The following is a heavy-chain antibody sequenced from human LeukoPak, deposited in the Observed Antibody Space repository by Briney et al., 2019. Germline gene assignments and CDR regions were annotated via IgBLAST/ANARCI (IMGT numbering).Heavy chain of an antibody. CDR2: IYTSGST. D-gene: IGHD4-17*01. Sequence: NTSETLSLTCSVSGGSISIYYWSWIRQPAGKGLEWIGRIYTSGSTNYNPSLKSRVTMSVDTSKNQFSLKLSSVTAADTAVYYCAREAPGHGVHYYYYYYMDVWGKGTTVTVSS. J-gene: IGHJ6*03. V-gene: IGHV4-4*07. CDR3: AREAPGHGVHYYYYYYMDV. CDR1: GGSISIYY.